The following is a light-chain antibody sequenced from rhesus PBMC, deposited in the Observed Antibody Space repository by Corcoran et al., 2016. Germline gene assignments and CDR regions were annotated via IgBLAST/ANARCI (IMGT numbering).Light chain of an antibody. CDR1: QSLVHSNGKTY. V-gene: IGKV2-64*01. CDR3: GQSTHWPPFT. CDR2: KVS. Sequence: DVVMTQSPLSLPITPGQPASISCRSSQSLVHSNGKTYLSWYQQKPGQPPRLLIYKVSNRATEVPDRIGGRGAGNDFTLKISRGEAADVGVYYCGQSTHWPPFTFGPGAKLDIK. J-gene: IGKJ3*01.